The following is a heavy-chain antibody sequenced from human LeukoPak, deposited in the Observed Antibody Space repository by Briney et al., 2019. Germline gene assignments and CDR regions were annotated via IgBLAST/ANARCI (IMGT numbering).Heavy chain of an antibody. V-gene: IGHV3-21*01. Sequence: PGGSLRLSCAASGFTFSTYSMNWVRQSPGKGLEWISSISSSSSFIYYADSVKGRFTISRDNAKNSLYLQMNSLRSEDTAVYYCARGGSFAIFGVVMANYYYYYMDVWGKGTTCTVSS. D-gene: IGHD3-3*01. CDR3: ARGGSFAIFGVVMANYYYYYMDV. CDR2: ISSSSSFI. J-gene: IGHJ6*03. CDR1: GFTFSTYS.